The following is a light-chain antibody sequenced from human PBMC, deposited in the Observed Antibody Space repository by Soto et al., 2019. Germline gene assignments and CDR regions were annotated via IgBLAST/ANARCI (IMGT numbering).Light chain of an antibody. Sequence: EIVLTQSPGTLSLSPGERVTLSCRASQSVSSSYLAWYQQKPGQAPRVLIYGASSRATGIPDRFSGSGSGTDFTLTISRLEPEDFAVYYCQQYGSLLTFGGGTKVEIK. J-gene: IGKJ4*01. V-gene: IGKV3-20*01. CDR1: QSVSSSY. CDR3: QQYGSLLT. CDR2: GAS.